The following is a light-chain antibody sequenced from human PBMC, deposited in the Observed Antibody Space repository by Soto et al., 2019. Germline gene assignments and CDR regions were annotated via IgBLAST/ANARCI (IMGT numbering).Light chain of an antibody. CDR3: QQYDSSAEIT. Sequence: EIVLTQSPGTLSLSPGERATLSCRASQSVSSSYLAWYQQKPGQAPRLLIYGASSRATGIPDRFIGSGSGTDFTLIISRLEPEDFAVYYCQQYDSSAEITFGQGTRLEIK. V-gene: IGKV3-20*01. J-gene: IGKJ5*01. CDR1: QSVSSSY. CDR2: GAS.